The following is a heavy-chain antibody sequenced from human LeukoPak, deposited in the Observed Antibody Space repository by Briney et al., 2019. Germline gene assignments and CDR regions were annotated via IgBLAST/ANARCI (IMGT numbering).Heavy chain of an antibody. CDR2: IYSGGST. D-gene: IGHD3-10*01. J-gene: IGHJ5*02. Sequence: GGSLRLSCAASGFTVSSNYMSWVRQAPGKGLEWVSVIYSGGSTYYADSVKGRFTISRDNSKNTLYLQMNSLRAEDTAVYYCASSGRLLRRGWFDPWGQGTLVTVSS. CDR1: GFTVSSNY. CDR3: ASSGRLLRRGWFDP. V-gene: IGHV3-66*01.